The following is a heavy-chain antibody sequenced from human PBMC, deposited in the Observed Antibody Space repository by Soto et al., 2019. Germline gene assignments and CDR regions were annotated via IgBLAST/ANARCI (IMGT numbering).Heavy chain of an antibody. CDR2: IYHSGST. CDR1: GGSITIGGYC. Sequence: SETLSLTCTVSGGSITIGGYCWSWVRQPPGKGLQWIGEIYHSGSTNYIPSLKSRVTISVDKSRNQFSLKLSSVTAADTAVYYCARRWGEGRVDYWGQGTLVTVSS. CDR3: ARRWGEGRVDY. J-gene: IGHJ4*02. D-gene: IGHD3-10*01. V-gene: IGHV4-4*02.